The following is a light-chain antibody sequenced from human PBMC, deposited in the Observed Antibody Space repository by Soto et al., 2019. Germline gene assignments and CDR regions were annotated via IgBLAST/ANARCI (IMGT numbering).Light chain of an antibody. CDR3: QQYDNLPVT. Sequence: DIQMTQSPSSLSASVGDRVTITCQASPAINIYLNWYHQKLGKAPNLLIYEASNLQKGVPSRFTGGGSGTHSTLTINSLQPEDSGTYYCQQYDNLPVTFGPGTKLDI. CDR2: EAS. CDR1: PAINIY. V-gene: IGKV1-33*01. J-gene: IGKJ3*01.